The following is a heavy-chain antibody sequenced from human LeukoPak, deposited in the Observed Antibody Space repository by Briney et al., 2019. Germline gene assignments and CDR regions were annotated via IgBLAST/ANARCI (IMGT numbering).Heavy chain of an antibody. Sequence: GGSLRLSCTASGFTFGDYAMSWVRQAPGKGLEWVGFIRSKAYGGTTEYAASVKGRFTISRGDSKSIAYPQMNSLKTEDTAVYYCTRGSLAMVMLFDYWGQGTLVTVSS. CDR1: GFTFGDYA. J-gene: IGHJ4*02. V-gene: IGHV3-49*04. D-gene: IGHD5-18*01. CDR3: TRGSLAMVMLFDY. CDR2: IRSKAYGGTT.